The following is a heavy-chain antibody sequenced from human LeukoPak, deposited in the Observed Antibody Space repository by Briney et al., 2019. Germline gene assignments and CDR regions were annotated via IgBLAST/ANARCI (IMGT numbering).Heavy chain of an antibody. CDR3: AKGVPSH. CDR2: ISYDGSNK. D-gene: IGHD3-10*01. J-gene: IGHJ4*02. CDR1: GFTFSSYG. Sequence: GGSLRLSCAASGFTFSSYGMHWVRQAPGKGLEWVAVISYDGSNKYYAGSVKGRFTISRDNSKNTLYLQMNSLRAEDTAVYYCAKGVPSHWGQGTLVTVSS. V-gene: IGHV3-30*18.